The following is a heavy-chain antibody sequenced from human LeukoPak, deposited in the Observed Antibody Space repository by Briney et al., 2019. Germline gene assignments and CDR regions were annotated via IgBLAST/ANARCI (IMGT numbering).Heavy chain of an antibody. V-gene: IGHV3-72*01. CDR1: GFTFSDHY. CDR2: IRNKANSYTT. J-gene: IGHJ4*02. D-gene: IGHD1-26*01. CDR3: AREWDSGSYYLGYFDY. Sequence: GGSLRLSCAASGFTFSDHYMDWVRQAPGKGLEWVGRIRNKANSYTTEYAASVKGRFTISRDDSKNSLYLQMNSLKCEDAAVYYCAREWDSGSYYLGYFDYWGQGTLVTVSS.